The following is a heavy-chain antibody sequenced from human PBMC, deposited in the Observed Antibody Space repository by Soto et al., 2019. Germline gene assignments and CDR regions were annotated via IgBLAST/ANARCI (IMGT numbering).Heavy chain of an antibody. D-gene: IGHD3-22*01. CDR1: GYTFTSYA. J-gene: IGHJ6*03. CDR3: AGGPVITTLYYYCYMDV. V-gene: IGHV1-3*01. Sequence: ASVKVSCKASGYTFTSYAMHWVRQAPGQRLEWMGWINAGNGNTKYSQKFQGRVTITRDTSASTAYMEMSSLRSEDTAVYYCAGGPVITTLYYYCYMDVWGKGTTVTVS. CDR2: INAGNGNT.